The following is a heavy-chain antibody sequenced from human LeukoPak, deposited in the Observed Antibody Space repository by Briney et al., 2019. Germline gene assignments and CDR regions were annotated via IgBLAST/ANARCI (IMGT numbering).Heavy chain of an antibody. Sequence: GESLKISCESSGYTFTTYWIGWVRQMPGKGLEWMGIIYPGDSSTRYSPSFQGQVIISADNSVSTAYLQWSSLKASDTAMYYCARYYGSENYYYMDVWGKGTTVTVSS. D-gene: IGHD3-10*01. V-gene: IGHV5-51*01. J-gene: IGHJ6*03. CDR1: GYTFTTYW. CDR2: IYPGDSST. CDR3: ARYYGSENYYYMDV.